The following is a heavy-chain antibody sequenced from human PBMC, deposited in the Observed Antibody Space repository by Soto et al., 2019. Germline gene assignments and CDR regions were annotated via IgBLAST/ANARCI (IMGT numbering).Heavy chain of an antibody. CDR3: AHGSGWLSDY. D-gene: IGHD6-19*01. J-gene: IGHJ4*02. V-gene: IGHV2-5*02. Sequence: QITLKESGPTLVKPTQTLTLTCSFSGFSLTSTAVGVNWIRQPPGKALEWLALFYWDDDNHFSPSLKSRLSVTKDTSKNQVVLTMTNMDPVDTATYYCAHGSGWLSDYWGQGILVTVSS. CDR1: GFSLTSTAVG. CDR2: FYWDDDN.